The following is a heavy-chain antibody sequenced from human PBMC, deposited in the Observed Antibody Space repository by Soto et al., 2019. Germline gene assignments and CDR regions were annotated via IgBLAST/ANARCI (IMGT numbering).Heavy chain of an antibody. J-gene: IGHJ6*03. V-gene: IGHV1-8*01. CDR2: MNPNSGNT. CDR1: GYTFTSYD. D-gene: IGHD2-15*01. CDR3: ARFCILGSGSCYYYYMDV. Sequence: ASVKVSCKASGYTFTSYDINWVRQATGQGLEWMGWMNPNSGNTGYAQKFQGRVTMTRNTSISTAYMELSSLRSEDTAVYYCARFCILGSGSCYYYYMDVWGKGTTVTVSS.